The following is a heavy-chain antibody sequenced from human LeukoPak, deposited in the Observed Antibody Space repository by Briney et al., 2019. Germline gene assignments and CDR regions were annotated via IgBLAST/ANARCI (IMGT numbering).Heavy chain of an antibody. CDR3: ARSYYGSGGFDY. J-gene: IGHJ4*02. CDR1: GGSISSYY. CDR2: IYYSGST. Sequence: SETLSLTCTVSGGSISSYYWSGTRQPPGKGLEGIGYIYYSGSTNYNPSLKSRVTISVDTSKNQFSLKLSSVTAADTAVYYCARSYYGSGGFDYWGQGTLVTVSS. D-gene: IGHD3-10*01. V-gene: IGHV4-59*01.